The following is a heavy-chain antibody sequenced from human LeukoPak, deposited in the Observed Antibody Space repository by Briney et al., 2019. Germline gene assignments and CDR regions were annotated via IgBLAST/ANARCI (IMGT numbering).Heavy chain of an antibody. J-gene: IGHJ4*02. CDR3: AKVPGGSYHFDY. Sequence: PGGSLRLSCAASGFTFSSYAMSWVRQAPGKGLEWVSAIGGSGGSTYYADSVKGRFTISRDNSKNTLYLEMNSLRAEDTAVYYCAKVPGGSYHFDYWGQGTLVTVSS. CDR1: GFTFSSYA. D-gene: IGHD1-26*01. CDR2: IGGSGGST. V-gene: IGHV3-23*01.